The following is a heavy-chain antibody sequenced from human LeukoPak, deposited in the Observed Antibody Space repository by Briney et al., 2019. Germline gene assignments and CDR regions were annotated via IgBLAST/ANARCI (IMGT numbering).Heavy chain of an antibody. V-gene: IGHV5-10-1*01. D-gene: IGHD4-23*01. Sequence: PGESLKISWKGSGYSFTSYWISWVRQMPGKGLEWMGRIDPSDSYIKYSPSFQGHVSISADKSISTAYLQWSSLKASDTAMYYCARHDYGGNAARYWGQGTLVTASS. CDR1: GYSFTSYW. CDR3: ARHDYGGNAARY. CDR2: IDPSDSYI. J-gene: IGHJ4*02.